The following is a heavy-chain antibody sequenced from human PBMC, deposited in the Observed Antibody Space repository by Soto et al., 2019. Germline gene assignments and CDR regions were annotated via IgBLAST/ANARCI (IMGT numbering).Heavy chain of an antibody. CDR3: AKSSGWRFDP. CDR2: INPNGGST. CDR1: GYTFTSYY. V-gene: IGHV1-46*01. D-gene: IGHD6-19*01. Sequence: QVQLVQSGAEVKKPGASVKVSCKASGYTFTSYYMHWVRQAPGQGLEWMGIINPNGGSTTYAQQFQGRVTMTRDTYASTVYMELSSLRSEDTAVYYCAKSSGWRFDPWGQGNLVTVSS. J-gene: IGHJ5*02.